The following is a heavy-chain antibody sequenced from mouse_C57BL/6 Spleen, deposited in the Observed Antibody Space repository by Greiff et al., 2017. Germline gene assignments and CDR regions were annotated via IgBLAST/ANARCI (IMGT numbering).Heavy chain of an antibody. V-gene: IGHV1-84*01. CDR3: ARSRIYYGNYVSYAMDY. CDR1: GYTFTDYY. Sequence: QVQLQQSGPELVKPGASVKISCKASGYTFTDYYINWVKQRPGQGLEWIGWIYPGSGNTKYNEKFKGKATLTVDTSSSTAYMQRSSLTSEDSAVYFCARSRIYYGNYVSYAMDYWGQGTSVTVSS. J-gene: IGHJ4*01. D-gene: IGHD2-1*01. CDR2: IYPGSGNT.